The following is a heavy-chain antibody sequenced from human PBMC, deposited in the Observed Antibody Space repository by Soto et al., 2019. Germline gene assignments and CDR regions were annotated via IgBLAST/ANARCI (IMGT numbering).Heavy chain of an antibody. CDR3: ARSYYYGSQNYYRSYYYYGMDV. D-gene: IGHD3-10*01. CDR2: ISTTNNYI. J-gene: IGHJ6*02. V-gene: IGHV3-21*01. CDR1: GFTFSSHS. Sequence: EVQLVESGGGLVKRGGSLRLSCAASGFTFSSHSMNWVRQAPGKGLEWVSSISTTNNYIYYADSVKGRFTISRDNAKDSLYLQMNSLRAEDTAVYYCARSYYYGSQNYYRSYYYYGMDVWGQGTTVTVTS.